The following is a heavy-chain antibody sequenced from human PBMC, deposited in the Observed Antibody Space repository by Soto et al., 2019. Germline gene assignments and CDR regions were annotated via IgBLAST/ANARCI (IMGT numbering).Heavy chain of an antibody. CDR1: GFTLSGRS. J-gene: IGHJ6*04. CDR2: IDNAGTDS. D-gene: IGHD3-10*01. CDR3: ARGWFGPDV. V-gene: IGHV3-74*01. Sequence: EVQLVESGGGLVQPGGSLRLSCAASGFTLSGRSMHWVRQAPGKGLVWVSGIDNAGTDSTYADSVKGRFTSCRDNSKNMLYLQMNSLRVEDTAVYYCARGWFGPDVWGKGTTVTVSS.